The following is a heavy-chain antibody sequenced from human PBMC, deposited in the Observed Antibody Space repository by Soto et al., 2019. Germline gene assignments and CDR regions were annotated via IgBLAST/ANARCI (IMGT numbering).Heavy chain of an antibody. Sequence: SEKVSCKASGGTFSSYAISWVRQAPGQGLEWMGGIIPILGTANYAQKFQGRVTITADESTSTAYMELSSLRSEDTAVYYCARGVVFWSGYFPWGMDVWGQGTRVTVSS. V-gene: IGHV1-69*13. D-gene: IGHD3-3*01. J-gene: IGHJ6*02. CDR3: ARGVVFWSGYFPWGMDV. CDR1: GGTFSSYA. CDR2: IIPILGTA.